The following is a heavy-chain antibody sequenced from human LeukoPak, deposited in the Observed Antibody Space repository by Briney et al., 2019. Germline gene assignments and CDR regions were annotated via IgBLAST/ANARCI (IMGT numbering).Heavy chain of an antibody. J-gene: IGHJ3*02. CDR2: INHSGST. V-gene: IGHV4-34*01. CDR3: ARKATTGPTKAAFDI. CDR1: GGSFSGYY. D-gene: IGHD4-17*01. Sequence: PSETLSLTCAVYGGSFSGYYWSWIRQPPGKGLEWIGEINHSGSTNYNPSLKSRVTMSVDTSKNQFSLKLSSVTAVDTAVYYCARKATTGPTKAAFDIWGQGTMVTVSS.